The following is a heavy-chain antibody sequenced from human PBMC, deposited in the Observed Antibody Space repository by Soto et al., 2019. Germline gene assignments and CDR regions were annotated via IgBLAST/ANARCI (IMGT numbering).Heavy chain of an antibody. V-gene: IGHV4-34*01. J-gene: IGHJ5*02. CDR3: ARGPRSITGTAWFDP. CDR2: INHSGST. CDR1: GGSFSGYY. Sequence: QVQLQQWGAGLLKPSETLSLTCAVYGGSFSGYYWSWIRQPPGKGLEWIGEINHSGSTNYNPSLKSRVTISVDTYKNQFSLKLSSVTAADTAVYYCARGPRSITGTAWFDPWGQGTLVTVSS. D-gene: IGHD1-7*01.